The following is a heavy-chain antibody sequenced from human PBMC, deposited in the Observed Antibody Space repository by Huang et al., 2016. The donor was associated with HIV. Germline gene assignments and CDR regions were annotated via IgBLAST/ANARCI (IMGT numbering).Heavy chain of an antibody. D-gene: IGHD3-22*01. CDR2: IYYSGSP. V-gene: IGHV4-39*01. J-gene: IGHJ4*02. CDR3: ARRQGSGYYFYFDY. CDR1: GGSIKSRNYY. Sequence: QLQLQESGPGLVKPSDTLSLNCTISGGSIKSRNYYWGWVRQAPGKGLEWIGDIYYSGSPYYNPSLRSRVSLSVDTSKNQVTLKVNAVIAADTAVYYCARRQGSGYYFYFDYWGRVIPVTVSA.